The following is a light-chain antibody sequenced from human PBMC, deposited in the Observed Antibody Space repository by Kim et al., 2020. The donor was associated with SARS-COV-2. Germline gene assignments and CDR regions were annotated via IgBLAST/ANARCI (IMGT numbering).Light chain of an antibody. Sequence: EIVLTQSPATLSLSPGERATLSCRASQSVGTYLVWFQQKPGQAPRLLIYDASNRATGIPARFSGSGSGTDFTLTIRGLEPEDFAVYFCKQRSTWPLTFGGGTKVDIK. J-gene: IGKJ4*01. CDR3: KQRSTWPLT. CDR1: QSVGTY. V-gene: IGKV3-11*01. CDR2: DAS.